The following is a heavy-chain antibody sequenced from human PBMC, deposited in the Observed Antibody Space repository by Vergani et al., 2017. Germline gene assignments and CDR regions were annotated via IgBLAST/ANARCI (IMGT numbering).Heavy chain of an antibody. J-gene: IGHJ5*02. Sequence: QAQLQQWGAGLLKPSETLSLTCAIYGGSFNDYWWTWIRQPPGKGLEWIGEIRHDGITHYSPSLKSRVTISIDTSTHQFSLNLRSVTAADTAVYYCARHSPRLLWFGEPRGFDPWGQGTLVTVSS. CDR2: IRHDGIT. CDR3: ARHSPRLLWFGEPRGFDP. V-gene: IGHV4-34*01. CDR1: GGSFNDYW. D-gene: IGHD3-10*01.